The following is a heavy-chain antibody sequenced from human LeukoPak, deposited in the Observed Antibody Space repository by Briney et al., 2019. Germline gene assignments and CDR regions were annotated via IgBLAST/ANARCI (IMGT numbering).Heavy chain of an antibody. Sequence: SQTLSLTCTVSVGSISSGNYYYSWIRQSAGKGMEWIGNIYMSGSTRYNPSLMSRVTMSVDTSKNQFSLKISSATAADTAVYYCARDWGIAAATPYYFDHWGQGILVTVSS. CDR3: ARDWGIAAATPYYFDH. CDR1: VGSISSGNYY. V-gene: IGHV4-61*09. D-gene: IGHD6-13*01. J-gene: IGHJ4*02. CDR2: IYMSGST.